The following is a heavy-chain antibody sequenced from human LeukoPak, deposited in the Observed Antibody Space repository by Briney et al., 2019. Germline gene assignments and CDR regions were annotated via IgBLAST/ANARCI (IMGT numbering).Heavy chain of an antibody. V-gene: IGHV1-2*06. CDR3: ARDPRGYSYGPYYFDY. J-gene: IGHJ4*02. Sequence: ASVKVSCKASGYTFTGYYMHWVRQAPGQGLEWMGRINPNSGGTNYAQKFQGRVTMTRDTSTSTVYMELSSLRSEDTAVYYCARDPRGYSYGPYYFDYWGQGTLVTVSS. CDR1: GYTFTGYY. D-gene: IGHD5-18*01. CDR2: INPNSGGT.